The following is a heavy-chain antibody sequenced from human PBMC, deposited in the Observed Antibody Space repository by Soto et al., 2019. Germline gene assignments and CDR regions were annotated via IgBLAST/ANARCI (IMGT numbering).Heavy chain of an antibody. D-gene: IGHD3-3*01. CDR2: ISGSGGST. Sequence: EVQLLESGGGLVQPGGSLRLSGAASGFTFSSYAMSWVRQAPGKGLEWVSAISGSGGSTYYADSVKGRFTISRDNSRNTLYLQMNSLRAEDTAVYYCASTGRFLEWLFNYWGQGSLVTVSS. CDR1: GFTFSSYA. CDR3: ASTGRFLEWLFNY. J-gene: IGHJ4*02. V-gene: IGHV3-23*01.